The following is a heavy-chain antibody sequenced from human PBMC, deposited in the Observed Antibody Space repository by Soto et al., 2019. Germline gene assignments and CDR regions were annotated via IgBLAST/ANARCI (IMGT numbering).Heavy chain of an antibody. D-gene: IGHD3-10*02. J-gene: IGHJ5*02. Sequence: GGSLRLSCAASGFTFSRYWMHWVRQAPGKGLVWVSRINSDGSNTRYADSVKGRFTISRDNAKNTLYLQMNSLRAEDTAVYYCVPGTDYVPGDNWFDPWGQGTLVTVSS. CDR1: GFTFSRYW. CDR2: INSDGSNT. V-gene: IGHV3-74*01. CDR3: VPGTDYVPGDNWFDP.